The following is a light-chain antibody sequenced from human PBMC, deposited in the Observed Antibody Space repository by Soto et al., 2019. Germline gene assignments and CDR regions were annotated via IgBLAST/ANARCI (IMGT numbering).Light chain of an antibody. J-gene: IGKJ1*01. Sequence: ELVWTQSPGTLSLSPGERATLSCRASQSVSSSYLAWYQKKPGQAPRLLIYGASSRATGIPDRFSGSGSGTDFNLTISRLETEDFAVYECQQYGSSTWTFGQGTKVDIK. CDR2: GAS. V-gene: IGKV3-20*01. CDR3: QQYGSSTWT. CDR1: QSVSSSY.